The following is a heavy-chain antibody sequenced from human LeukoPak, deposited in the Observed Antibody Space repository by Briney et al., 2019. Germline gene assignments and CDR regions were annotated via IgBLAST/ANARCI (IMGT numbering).Heavy chain of an antibody. D-gene: IGHD3-22*01. CDR3: ARVTGYVIEDYFDY. CDR1: GGSISSYY. J-gene: IGHJ4*02. V-gene: IGHV4-59*01. CDR2: IYYSGST. Sequence: SETLSLTCTVSGGSISSYYWSWIRQPPGKGLEWIGYIYYSGSTNYNPSLKSRVTISVDTPKNQFSLKLSSVTAADTAMYYCARVTGYVIEDYFDYWGQGTLVTVSS.